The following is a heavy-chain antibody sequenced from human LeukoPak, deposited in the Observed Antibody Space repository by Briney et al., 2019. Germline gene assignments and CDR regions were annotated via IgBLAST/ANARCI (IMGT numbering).Heavy chain of an antibody. CDR1: GGSLSGYY. J-gene: IGHJ3*02. CDR3: ARVTADAFDI. Sequence: SETLSLTCAVYGGSLSGYYWSWIRQSPGKGLEWIGEINHSGSTNYNPSLKSRVTIAVDTSKNQFSLKLRSVTAADTAVYYRARVTADAFDIWGQGTMVTVSS. CDR2: INHSGST. V-gene: IGHV4-34*01.